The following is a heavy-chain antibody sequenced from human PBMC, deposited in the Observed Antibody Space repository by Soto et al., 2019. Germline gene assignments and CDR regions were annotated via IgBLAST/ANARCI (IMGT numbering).Heavy chain of an antibody. CDR2: ITSHGHIT. Sequence: GSLRLSCSASGFTFSNYDMVWVRQAPGKGLEYISAITSHGHITYYADSVKGRFTISRDNSKNTLYLQMNSLRAEDTAVYYCARDRRNYDILTGYSPYGMDVWGQGTTVTVSS. CDR1: GFTFSNYD. J-gene: IGHJ6*02. V-gene: IGHV3-64*04. D-gene: IGHD3-9*01. CDR3: ARDRRNYDILTGYSPYGMDV.